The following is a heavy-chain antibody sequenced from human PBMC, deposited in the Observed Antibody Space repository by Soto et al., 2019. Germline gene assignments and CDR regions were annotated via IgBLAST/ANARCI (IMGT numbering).Heavy chain of an antibody. D-gene: IGHD2-15*01. Sequence: SETLSLTYTGYGLSLRDQYRSGIRQPPEEGLEWIGEINHSGNTNYNPSLKSRVTTSVDTSKNQFSLKLSSVTAADTAVYYCARRPQDCSGGRCYLYFQHWGQGTLVTVS. CDR2: INHSGNT. CDR3: ARRPQDCSGGRCYLYFQH. CDR1: GLSLRDQY. J-gene: IGHJ1*01. V-gene: IGHV4-34*01.